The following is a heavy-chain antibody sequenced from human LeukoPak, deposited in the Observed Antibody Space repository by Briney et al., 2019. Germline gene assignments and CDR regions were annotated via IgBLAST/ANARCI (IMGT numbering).Heavy chain of an antibody. V-gene: IGHV3-21*01. CDR2: ISSSSSYI. J-gene: IGHJ4*02. CDR3: ARGGTFVSDY. D-gene: IGHD1-1*01. Sequence: PGGSLRVSCAASGFTFSSYSMNWVRQAPGKGLEWVSSISSSSSYIYYADSVKGRFTVSRDNAKNSLYLQMDSLRAEDTAVYYCARGGTFVSDYWGQGTLVTVSS. CDR1: GFTFSSYS.